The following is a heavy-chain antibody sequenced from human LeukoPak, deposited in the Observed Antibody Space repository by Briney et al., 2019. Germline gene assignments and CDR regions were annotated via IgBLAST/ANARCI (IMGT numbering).Heavy chain of an antibody. CDR3: ARMDPYCGGDCYTRDAFDI. CDR1: GFTFSSYE. Sequence: GGSLRLSCAASGFTFSSYEMNWVRQAPGKGLEWVSYISSSGSTIYYADSVKGRFTISRDNAKNSLYPQMNSLRAEDTAVYYCARMDPYCGGDCYTRDAFDIWGQGTMVTVSS. J-gene: IGHJ3*02. D-gene: IGHD2-21*02. V-gene: IGHV3-48*03. CDR2: ISSSGSTI.